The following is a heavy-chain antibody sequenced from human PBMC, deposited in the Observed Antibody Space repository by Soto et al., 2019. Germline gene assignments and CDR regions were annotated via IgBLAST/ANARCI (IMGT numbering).Heavy chain of an antibody. CDR1: GFRFTNYG. V-gene: IGHV1-18*01. D-gene: IGHD1-1*01. Sequence: ASVKVSCKTSGFRFTNYGFTWVRQAPGQGLEWMGWITPNNEDTHYAQKFQGRVTMTTDKGTGTVYMELRSLRSDDTAMYYCARKGTGRPSDSWGQGTLVTVSS. CDR3: ARKGTGRPSDS. CDR2: ITPNNEDT. J-gene: IGHJ4*02.